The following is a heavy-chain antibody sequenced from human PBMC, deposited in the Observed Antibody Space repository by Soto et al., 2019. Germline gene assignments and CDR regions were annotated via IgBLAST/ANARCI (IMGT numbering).Heavy chain of an antibody. CDR2: IFSGGST. CDR3: ARGRADRYFTNGVCHYFDH. J-gene: IGHJ4*02. CDR1: GFSVNNYY. V-gene: IGHV3-53*01. D-gene: IGHD2-8*01. Sequence: PGGSLRLSCAASGFSVNNYYMNWVRQAPGKGLEWVSVIFSGGSTDHADSVKGRFTVSRDISKNTLYLQMNSLRAEDTAVYYCARGRADRYFTNGVCHYFDHWGQGALVTVPS.